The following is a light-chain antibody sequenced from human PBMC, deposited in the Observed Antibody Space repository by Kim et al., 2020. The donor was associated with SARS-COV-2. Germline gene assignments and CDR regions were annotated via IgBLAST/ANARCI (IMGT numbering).Light chain of an antibody. CDR1: NIGSKN. CDR2: RDS. Sequence: SYELTQPLSVSVALGQTARITCGGNNIGSKNVHWYQQKPGQAPVLVIYRDSNRPSGIPERFSGSNSGNTATLTISRAQAGVEADYYCQVWESRTLVLGGG. CDR3: QVWESRTLV. V-gene: IGLV3-9*01. J-gene: IGLJ2*01.